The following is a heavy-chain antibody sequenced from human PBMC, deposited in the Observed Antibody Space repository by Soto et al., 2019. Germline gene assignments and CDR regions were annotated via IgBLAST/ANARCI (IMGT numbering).Heavy chain of an antibody. CDR3: ARDQYYDILTGYYQYNWFDP. V-gene: IGHV1-18*04. CDR1: GYTFTSYG. CDR2: ISAYNGNT. Sequence: QVQLVQSGAEVKKPGASVKVSCKASGYTFTSYGISWVRQAPGQGLEWMGWISAYNGNTNYAQKLQGRVTMTTDTSTSKAYMELRSRRSDDTAVYYCARDQYYDILTGYYQYNWFDPWGQGTLVTVSS. D-gene: IGHD3-9*01. J-gene: IGHJ5*02.